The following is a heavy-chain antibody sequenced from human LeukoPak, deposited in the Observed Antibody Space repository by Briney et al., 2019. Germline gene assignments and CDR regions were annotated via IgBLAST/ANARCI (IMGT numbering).Heavy chain of an antibody. CDR2: INPNSGGT. J-gene: IGHJ4*02. CDR1: GYTFTGYY. Sequence: ASVKVSCKASGYTFTGYYMHWVRQAPGQGLEWMGWINPNSGGTNYAQKFQGRVTMTRDTSISTACMELSRLRSDDTAVYYCARDSPYCSSTSCFDYWDQGTLVTVSS. CDR3: ARDSPYCSSTSCFDY. D-gene: IGHD2-2*01. V-gene: IGHV1-2*02.